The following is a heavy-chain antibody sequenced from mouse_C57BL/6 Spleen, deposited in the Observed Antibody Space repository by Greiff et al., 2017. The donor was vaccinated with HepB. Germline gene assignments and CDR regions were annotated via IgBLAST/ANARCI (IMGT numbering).Heavy chain of an antibody. CDR2: INPSNGGT. CDR1: GYTFTSYW. Sequence: QVQLQQPGTELVKPGASVKLSCKASGYTFTSYWMHWVKQRPGQGLEWIGNINPSNGGTNYNEKFKSKATLTVDKSSSTAYMQLSSLTSEDSAVYYCARSGYGSSYWYFDVWGTVTTVTVSS. J-gene: IGHJ1*03. CDR3: ARSGYGSSYWYFDV. V-gene: IGHV1-53*01. D-gene: IGHD1-1*01.